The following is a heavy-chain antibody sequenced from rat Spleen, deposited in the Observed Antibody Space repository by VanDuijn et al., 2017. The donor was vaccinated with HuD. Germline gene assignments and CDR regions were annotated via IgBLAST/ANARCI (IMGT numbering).Heavy chain of an antibody. D-gene: IGHD1-9*01. J-gene: IGHJ3*01. CDR1: GFTFSSYA. V-gene: IGHV5S23*01. CDR2: ISTSGGST. CDR3: TTGDYGYTRLFVY. Sequence: EVQLVESGGGLVQPGGSLKFSCAASGFTFSSYAMAWVRQAPTKGLEWVATISTSGGSTYYRDSVKGRFTISRDNAKSSLYLQMDSLRSEDTATYYCTTGDYGYTRLFVYWGQGTLVTVSS.